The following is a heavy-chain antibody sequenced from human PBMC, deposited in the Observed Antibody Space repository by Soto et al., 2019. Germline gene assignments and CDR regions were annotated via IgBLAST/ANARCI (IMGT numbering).Heavy chain of an antibody. J-gene: IGHJ4*02. D-gene: IGHD6-6*01. Sequence: EVHLVESGGGLVQPGGSLRLSCAASGFTFSRYWMSWVRQAPGKGLEWVANINQDVSVKYSVDSVKGRFTISRDNAKNSLYLQMNSLRAEDTAVYYCAKVSYNSWSIDYWGQGTLVTVSS. CDR2: INQDVSVK. CDR3: AKVSYNSWSIDY. CDR1: GFTFSRYW. V-gene: IGHV3-7*01.